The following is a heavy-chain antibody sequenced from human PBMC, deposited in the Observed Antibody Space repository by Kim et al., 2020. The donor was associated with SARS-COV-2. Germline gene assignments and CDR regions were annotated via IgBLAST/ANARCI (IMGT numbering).Heavy chain of an antibody. CDR1: GFTFSNHG. Sequence: GGSLRLSCGASGFTFSNHGINWVRQAPGKGLEWIAFIFTSNNNKYYAYSVDGRVPMYRDSAKNSPYLLKNSTSDEKTADYCWPSRRCDGDDQRGWFMDV. CDR3: PSRRCDGDDQRGWFMDV. V-gene: IGHV3-48*02. J-gene: IGHJ3*01. CDR2: IFTSNNNK. D-gene: IGHD3-10*01.